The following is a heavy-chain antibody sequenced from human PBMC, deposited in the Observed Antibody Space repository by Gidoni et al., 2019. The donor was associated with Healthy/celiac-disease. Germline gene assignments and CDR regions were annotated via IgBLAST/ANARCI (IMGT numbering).Heavy chain of an antibody. V-gene: IGHV3-30*18. J-gene: IGHJ4*02. CDR2: ISYDGSNK. Sequence: QVQLVESGGGVVQPGRSLRLSCAASGFTFSSYGMHWVRQAPAKGLEWVAVISYDGSNKYYADSVKGRFTISRDNSKNTLYLQMNSLRAEDTAVYYCAKLAGMGGTETDYWGQGTLVTVSS. CDR1: GFTFSSYG. CDR3: AKLAGMGGTETDY. D-gene: IGHD1-26*01.